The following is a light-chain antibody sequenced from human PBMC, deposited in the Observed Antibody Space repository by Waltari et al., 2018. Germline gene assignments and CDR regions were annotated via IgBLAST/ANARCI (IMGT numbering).Light chain of an antibody. Sequence: ESATPSCRARRSVGRTLAWYQQKPGQAPRLLIYGASIRATGIPDRFSGGGSGTDFSLGINRLEPEDFAVYYCQHYVSLPATFGQGTKVEIK. CDR2: GAS. J-gene: IGKJ1*01. CDR3: QHYVSLPAT. CDR1: RSVGRT. V-gene: IGKV3-20*01.